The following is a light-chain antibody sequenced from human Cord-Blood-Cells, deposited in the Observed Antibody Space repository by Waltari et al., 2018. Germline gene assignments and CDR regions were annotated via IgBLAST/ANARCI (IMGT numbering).Light chain of an antibody. J-gene: IGLJ3*02. Sequence: QSALTQPRSVSGSPGQSVTISCTGTSRDVGGYNYVSWYQQHPGKAPKPMMYDVSKRPSGVPDRCSGSKSGNTASLTISGLQAEDEAEYYCCSYAGSYGVFGGGTKLTVL. V-gene: IGLV2-11*01. CDR2: DVS. CDR3: CSYAGSYGV. CDR1: SRDVGGYNY.